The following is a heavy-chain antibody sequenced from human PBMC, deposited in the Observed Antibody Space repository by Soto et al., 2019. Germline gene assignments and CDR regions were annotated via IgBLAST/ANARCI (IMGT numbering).Heavy chain of an antibody. CDR1: GYTFSDFA. CDR2: ISPFTGNT. J-gene: IGHJ4*02. Sequence: ASVKVSCKTSGYTFSDFALTWVRQAPDQGLEWLGWISPFTGNTNYAQRLQDRITMTTDTSTSTVSLELRSLRSDDTAVYFCARLGWELLSGRRYFDSWGQGTLVTVS. D-gene: IGHD1-26*01. CDR3: ARLGWELLSGRRYFDS. V-gene: IGHV1-18*04.